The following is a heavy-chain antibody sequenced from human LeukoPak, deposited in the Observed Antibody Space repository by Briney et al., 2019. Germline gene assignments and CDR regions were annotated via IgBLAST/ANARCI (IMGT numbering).Heavy chain of an antibody. CDR2: IKQDGSEK. V-gene: IGHV3-7*01. CDR3: ARDDIEVVPAAIRYYYYYMDV. Sequence: PGGSLRLSCAASGFTFSSYWMSWVRQAPGKGLEWVANIKQDGSEKYYVDSVKGRFTISRDNAKNSLYLQMNSLRAEDTAVYYCARDDIEVVPAAIRYYYYYMDVWGKGTTVTVSS. CDR1: GFTFSSYW. D-gene: IGHD2-2*02. J-gene: IGHJ6*03.